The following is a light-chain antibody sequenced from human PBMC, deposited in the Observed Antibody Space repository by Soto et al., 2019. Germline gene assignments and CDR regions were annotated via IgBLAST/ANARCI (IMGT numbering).Light chain of an antibody. CDR2: EVS. CDR1: SSDIGDYNN. J-gene: IGLJ1*01. Sequence: QSVLTQPASVSGSPGQSITISCTGTSSDIGDYNNVSWYQQRPGKAPKLIIYEVSNRPSGVSNRFSGSKSGNTASLTISGLQAEDEADYYCNSYTSSSTYVFGTYVFGTGTKVTVL. CDR3: NSYTSSSTYVFGTYV. V-gene: IGLV2-14*01.